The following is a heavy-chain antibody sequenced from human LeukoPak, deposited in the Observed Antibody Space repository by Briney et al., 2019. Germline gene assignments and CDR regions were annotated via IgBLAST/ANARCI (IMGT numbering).Heavy chain of an antibody. CDR1: GFTFSSYG. D-gene: IGHD6-13*01. Sequence: GGSLRLSCAASGFTFSSYGMHWVRQAPGKGLEWVAVISYDGSNKYYADSVKGRFTISRDNSKNTLYLQKNSLRAEDTAVYYCAKDSSSKRDEYFQHWGQGTLVTVSS. CDR3: AKDSSSKRDEYFQH. J-gene: IGHJ1*01. CDR2: ISYDGSNK. V-gene: IGHV3-30*18.